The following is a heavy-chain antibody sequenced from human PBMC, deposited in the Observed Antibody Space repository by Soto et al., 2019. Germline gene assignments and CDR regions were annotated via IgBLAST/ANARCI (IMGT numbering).Heavy chain of an antibody. CDR2: ISSSTSHT. V-gene: IGHV3-11*05. D-gene: IGHD2-15*01. Sequence: QVQLVESGGGLVKPGGSLRLSCAVSGFTFSDYYMTWIRQAPGKGLEWVSYISSSTSHTNYADSVKGRFPISRDNAKNSLFLQMNSLRAEDTAVYYCARGRGAAADYFDFWGQGTLVTVSS. CDR3: ARGRGAAADYFDF. J-gene: IGHJ4*02. CDR1: GFTFSDYY.